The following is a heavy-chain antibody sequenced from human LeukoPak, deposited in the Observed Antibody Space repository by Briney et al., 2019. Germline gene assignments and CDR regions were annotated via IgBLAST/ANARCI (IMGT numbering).Heavy chain of an antibody. J-gene: IGHJ4*02. CDR2: ISWNSGSI. Sequence: PGRSLRLSCAASGFTFDDYATHWVRQAPGKGLEWVSGISWNSGSIGYADSVKGRFTISRDNAKNSLYLQMNSLRAEDTALYYCAKDPGATAYYFDYWGQGTLVTVSS. D-gene: IGHD1-26*01. CDR3: AKDPGATAYYFDY. CDR1: GFTFDDYA. V-gene: IGHV3-9*01.